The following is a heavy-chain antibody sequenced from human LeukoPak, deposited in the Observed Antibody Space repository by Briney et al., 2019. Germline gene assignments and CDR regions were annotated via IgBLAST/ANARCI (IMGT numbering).Heavy chain of an antibody. CDR1: GYTFTGYY. J-gene: IGHJ4*02. D-gene: IGHD5-12*01. V-gene: IGHV1-2*02. CDR3: ARDGSRSRDY. CDR2: INPNSGVT. Sequence: ASVKVSCKASGYTFTGYYVHWVRQAPGQGLEWMGWINPNSGVTNYAQKFQGRVTLTRDTSITTAYMELSRLNSDDTAVYYCARDGSRSRDYWGQGTLVTVSS.